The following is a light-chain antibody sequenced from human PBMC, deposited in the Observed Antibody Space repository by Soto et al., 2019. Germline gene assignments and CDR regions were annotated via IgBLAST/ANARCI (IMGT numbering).Light chain of an antibody. CDR3: QQSYGTPIT. CDR1: QSISTY. Sequence: IRMTKSPSSLSASVGDRVTLTCRASQSISTYLNWYQQKPGKAPNLLIYSASNLQSGVPSRFSGSGSGTDFTLTISSLHPEDFAAYYCQQSYGTPITFAQVTRLEIK. V-gene: IGKV1-39*01. CDR2: SAS. J-gene: IGKJ5*01.